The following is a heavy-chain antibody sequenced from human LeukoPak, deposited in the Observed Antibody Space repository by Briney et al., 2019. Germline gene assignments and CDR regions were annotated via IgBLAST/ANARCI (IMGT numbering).Heavy chain of an antibody. J-gene: IGHJ4*02. D-gene: IGHD6-13*01. CDR3: ARGSAAAASLLHY. CDR2: ISSSSYI. Sequence: GGSLRLSCAASGFTFSSYSMNWVHQAPGKGLEWVSSISSSSYIYYADSEKGRFTISRDNAKNSLYLQMNSLRAEDTAVYYCARGSAAAASLLHYWGQGTLVTVSS. CDR1: GFTFSSYS. V-gene: IGHV3-21*01.